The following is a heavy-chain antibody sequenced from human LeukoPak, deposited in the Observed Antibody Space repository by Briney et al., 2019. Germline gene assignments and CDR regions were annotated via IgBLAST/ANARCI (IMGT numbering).Heavy chain of an antibody. D-gene: IGHD4-23*01. V-gene: IGHV1-69*04. CDR2: IIPILGIA. CDR3: ASVNGGFYAFDI. J-gene: IGHJ3*02. Sequence: SVKVSCKASGYTFTSYGISWVRQAPGQGLEWMGRIIPILGIANYAQKFQGRVTITADKSTSTAYMELSSLRSEDTAVYYCASVNGGFYAFDIWGQGTMVTVSS. CDR1: GYTFTSYG.